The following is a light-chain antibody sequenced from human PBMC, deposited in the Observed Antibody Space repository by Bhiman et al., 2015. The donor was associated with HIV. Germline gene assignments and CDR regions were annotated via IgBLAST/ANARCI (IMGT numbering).Light chain of an antibody. V-gene: IGLV1-51*01. CDR3: GTWDSSLSSVV. CDR1: FSNIETNY. CDR2: DNN. Sequence: QSVLTQPPSVSAAPGQTVTISCSGSFSNIETNYVSWYQQLPGTAPKLLIYDNNMRPSGIPDRISGSKSGTSATLGITGLQTGDEADYYCGTWDSSLSSVVFGGGTKLIVL. J-gene: IGLJ2*01.